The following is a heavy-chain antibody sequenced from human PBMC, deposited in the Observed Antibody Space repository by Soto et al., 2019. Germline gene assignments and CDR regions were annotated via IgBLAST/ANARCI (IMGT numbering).Heavy chain of an antibody. J-gene: IGHJ1*01. CDR2: ISGSGGST. Sequence: EVQLLESGGGLVQPGGSLRLSCAASGFTFSSYAMSWVRQAPGKGLEWVSAISGSGGSTYYADSVKGRFTISRDNSKNTLYLQMNSLRAEDTAVYYCAKDAPRLGELSLYEAEYFQHWGQGTLVTVSS. D-gene: IGHD3-16*02. V-gene: IGHV3-23*01. CDR1: GFTFSSYA. CDR3: AKDAPRLGELSLYEAEYFQH.